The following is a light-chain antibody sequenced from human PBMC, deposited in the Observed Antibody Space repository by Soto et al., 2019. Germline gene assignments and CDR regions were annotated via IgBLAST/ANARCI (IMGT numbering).Light chain of an antibody. CDR1: QSLLHSNGYNY. CDR3: MQPLQSWT. CDR2: LGS. V-gene: IGKV2-28*01. J-gene: IGKJ1*01. Sequence: DIVMTQSPLSLPVTPGEPASISCRSSQSLLHSNGYNYLDWYLQKPGQSPQLLIYLGSNRASGVPDRFSGSGSGTDFTLKISRVEAEDVGVYYCMQPLQSWTFGKGTKLDIK.